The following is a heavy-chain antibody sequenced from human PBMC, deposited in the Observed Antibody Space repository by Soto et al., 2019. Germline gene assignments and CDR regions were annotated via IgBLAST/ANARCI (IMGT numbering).Heavy chain of an antibody. D-gene: IGHD2-15*01. CDR1: GFTFSSYA. CDR3: AKGRGCSGGSCYRDAFDI. Sequence: GGSLRLSCAASGFTFSSYAMSWVRQAPGKGLEWVSAISGSGGSTYYADSVKGRFTISRDNSKNTLYLQMNSLRAEDTAVYYCAKGRGCSGGSCYRDAFDIWGQGTMVTVSS. J-gene: IGHJ3*02. CDR2: ISGSGGST. V-gene: IGHV3-23*01.